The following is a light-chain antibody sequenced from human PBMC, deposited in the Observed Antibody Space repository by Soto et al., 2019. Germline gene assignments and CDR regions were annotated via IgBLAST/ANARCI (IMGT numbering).Light chain of an antibody. Sequence: QSALTQPASVSGSPGQSITISCTGTSSDVGGYNYVSWYQQHPGKAPKLMIYDVSNRPSGVSNRFSGSKSGNMASLTISGLQAEDEADYYCSSYTSSSTRHVVFGGGTQLTVL. V-gene: IGLV2-14*01. CDR3: SSYTSSSTRHVV. CDR1: SSDVGGYNY. J-gene: IGLJ2*01. CDR2: DVS.